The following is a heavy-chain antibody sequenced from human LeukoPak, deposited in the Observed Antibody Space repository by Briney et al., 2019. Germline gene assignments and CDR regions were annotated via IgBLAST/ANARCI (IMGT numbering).Heavy chain of an antibody. CDR3: AGETRYDDSSATSTGY. D-gene: IGHD3-22*01. CDR1: GVSISSAAYY. J-gene: IGHJ4*02. Sequence: SETLSLTCTVSGVSISSAAYYWGWVRQPPGKGLEWITTVFYNAATQYHPSLNRRATIYVDTSRNQSSLRPTPVPAADTAVYFCAGETRYDDSSATSTGYWGQGTLVTVSS. CDR2: VFYNAAT. V-gene: IGHV4-39*01.